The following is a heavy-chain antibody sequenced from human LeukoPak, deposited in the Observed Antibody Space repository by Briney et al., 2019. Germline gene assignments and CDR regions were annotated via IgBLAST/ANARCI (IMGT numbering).Heavy chain of an antibody. CDR1: GGSFSGYY. CDR2: INHSGST. V-gene: IGHV4-34*01. Sequence: SETLSLTCAVYGGSFSGYYWSWIRQPPGKGLEWIGEINHSGSTNYNPSLKSRVTISVDTSKNQFSLKLSSLTAADTAVYYCARLRRSRLAEFDYWGQGTLVTVSS. CDR3: ARLRRSRLAEFDY. J-gene: IGHJ4*02. D-gene: IGHD3-3*02.